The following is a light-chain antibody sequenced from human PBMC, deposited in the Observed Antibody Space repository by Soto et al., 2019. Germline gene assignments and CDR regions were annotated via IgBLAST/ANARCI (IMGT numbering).Light chain of an antibody. CDR2: DVS. J-gene: IGLJ1*01. CDR3: SSYTSSSTRV. CDR1: SSHVGGYNY. V-gene: IGLV2-14*01. Sequence: QSALTQPASVSGSPGQSITISCTGTSSHVGGYNYVSWYQQHPGKAPKLMIYDVSNRPSGVSNRFSGSKSGNTASLTISGLQADDEADYYCSSYTSSSTRVFGTGTKVTVL.